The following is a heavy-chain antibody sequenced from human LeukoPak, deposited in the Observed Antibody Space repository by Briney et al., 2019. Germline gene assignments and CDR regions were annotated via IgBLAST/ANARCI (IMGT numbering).Heavy chain of an antibody. D-gene: IGHD5-24*01. Sequence: ASVKVSCKASGGTFSSYAISWVRQAPGQGLEWMGGIIPIFGTANYAQKFQGRVTITADESTSTAYMELSSLRSEDTAVYYCAREDGYNPGFDYWGQGTLVTVSS. J-gene: IGHJ4*02. V-gene: IGHV1-69*01. CDR1: GGTFSSYA. CDR2: IIPIFGTA. CDR3: AREDGYNPGFDY.